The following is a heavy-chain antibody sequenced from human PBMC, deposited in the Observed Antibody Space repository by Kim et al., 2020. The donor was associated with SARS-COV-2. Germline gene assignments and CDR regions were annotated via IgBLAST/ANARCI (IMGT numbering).Heavy chain of an antibody. J-gene: IGHJ4*02. V-gene: IGHV4-31*02. D-gene: IGHD3-16*02. CDR3: ARFSDYVWGSYRGSPFDY. Sequence: SRVTISVDTSKNQCSLKLSSVTAADTAVYYCARFSDYVWGSYRGSPFDYWGQGTLVTVSS.